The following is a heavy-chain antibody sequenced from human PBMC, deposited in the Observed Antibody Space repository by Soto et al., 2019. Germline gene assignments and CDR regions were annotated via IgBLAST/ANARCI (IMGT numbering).Heavy chain of an antibody. CDR2: ISYDGSNK. V-gene: IGHV3-30*03. CDR1: GFTFSSYG. J-gene: IGHJ3*02. CDR3: VVDWSGGSCYDAFDI. Sequence: QVQLVESGGGVVQPGRSLRLSCAASGFTFSSYGMHWVRQAPGKGLEGVAVISYDGSNKYYADSVKGRFTISRDNSKNTLYLQMNSLRAEDTAVYYCVVDWSGGSCYDAFDIWGQGTMVTVSS. D-gene: IGHD2-15*01.